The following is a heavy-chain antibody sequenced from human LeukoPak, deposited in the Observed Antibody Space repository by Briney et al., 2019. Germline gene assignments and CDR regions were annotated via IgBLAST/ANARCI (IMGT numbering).Heavy chain of an antibody. CDR3: ARLPEYYDSSGYGFDY. D-gene: IGHD3-22*01. CDR1: GYSFINYW. J-gene: IGHJ4*02. V-gene: IGHV5-51*01. Sequence: GESLKISCKGSGYSFINYWIGWVRQMPGKGLEWMGIIYPGDSDTRYSPSFQGQVSFSVDKSISTAYLQRSSLRPRTPPCNCARLPEYYDSSGYGFDYWGQGSLVTVSS. CDR2: IYPGDSDT.